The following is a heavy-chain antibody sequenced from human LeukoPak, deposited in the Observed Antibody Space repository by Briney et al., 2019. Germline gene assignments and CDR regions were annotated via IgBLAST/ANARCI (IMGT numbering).Heavy chain of an antibody. J-gene: IGHJ6*02. D-gene: IGHD5-24*01. CDR1: GFTFTSSA. Sequence: SVKVSCKASGFTFTSSAMQWVRQARGQRLEWIGWIVVGSGNTNYAQKFQERVTITRDMSTSTAYMELSSLRSEDTAVYYCAAPRGDGYNSDYYYYGMDVWGQGTTVTVSS. CDR2: IVVGSGNT. CDR3: AAPRGDGYNSDYYYYGMDV. V-gene: IGHV1-58*02.